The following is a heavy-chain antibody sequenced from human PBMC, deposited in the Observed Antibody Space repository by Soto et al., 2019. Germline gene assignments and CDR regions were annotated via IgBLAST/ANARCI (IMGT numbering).Heavy chain of an antibody. Sequence: GGSLRLSCAASGFTFSSYAMSWVRQAPGKGLEWVSAISGSGGSTYYADSVKGRFTISRDNSKNTLYLQMNSLRAEDTAVYYCAKVRGDILTGYYSYRYYYYGMDVWGQGTTVTVSS. CDR3: AKVRGDILTGYYSYRYYYYGMDV. D-gene: IGHD3-9*01. CDR1: GFTFSSYA. CDR2: ISGSGGST. J-gene: IGHJ6*02. V-gene: IGHV3-23*01.